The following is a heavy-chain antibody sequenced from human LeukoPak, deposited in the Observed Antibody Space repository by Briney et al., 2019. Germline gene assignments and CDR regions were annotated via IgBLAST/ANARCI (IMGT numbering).Heavy chain of an antibody. D-gene: IGHD3-9*01. J-gene: IGHJ4*02. Sequence: SETLSLTCTVSGGSISSSSYYWGWIRQPPGKGLEWIGSIYYSGSTYYNPSLKSRVTISVDTSKNQFSLKLSSVTAADTAVYYCARRGRYYDILTGYYSIYFDYWGQGTLVTVSS. CDR1: GGSISSSSYY. CDR2: IYYSGST. CDR3: ARRGRYYDILTGYYSIYFDY. V-gene: IGHV4-39*01.